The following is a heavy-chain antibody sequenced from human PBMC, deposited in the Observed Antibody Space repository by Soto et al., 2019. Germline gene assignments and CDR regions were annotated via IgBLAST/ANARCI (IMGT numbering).Heavy chain of an antibody. CDR3: ARDLDDFWSGSGSYGMDV. V-gene: IGHV3-30*03. CDR2: ISHDGSNT. Sequence: PGGSLRLSCAASGFTFSAYGIHWVRQAPGKGLEWVAVISHDGSNTNYADSVKGRFTISRDNAKNTLYLQMNSLRAEDTAVYYCARDLDDFWSGSGSYGMDVWGQGTTVTVSS. D-gene: IGHD3-3*01. J-gene: IGHJ6*02. CDR1: GFTFSAYG.